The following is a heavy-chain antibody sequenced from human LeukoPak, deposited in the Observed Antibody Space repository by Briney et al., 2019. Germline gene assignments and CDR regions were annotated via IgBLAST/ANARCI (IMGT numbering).Heavy chain of an antibody. CDR3: ARHTAMLPAAFDY. D-gene: IGHD5-18*01. CDR1: GGSISSYY. J-gene: IGHJ4*02. CDR2: IYYSGST. Sequence: SETLSLSCTASGGSISSYYWSWIRQPPGKGLEWIGYIYYSGSTNYNPSLKSRVTISVDTSKNQFSLKLSSVTAADTAVYYCARHTAMLPAAFDYWGQGTLVTVSS. V-gene: IGHV4-59*08.